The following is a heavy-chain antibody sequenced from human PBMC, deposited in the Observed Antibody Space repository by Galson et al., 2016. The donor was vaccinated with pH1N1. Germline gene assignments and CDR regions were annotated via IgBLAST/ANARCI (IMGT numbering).Heavy chain of an antibody. J-gene: IGHJ5*02. V-gene: IGHV1-2*02. CDR1: GYTFTGNY. CDR2: INPDSGGT. D-gene: IGHD3-16*01. Sequence: SVKVSCKASGYTFTGNYVHWVRQAPGQGLEWMGWINPDSGGTNYAQRFQGRVTMTRDTSISTAYMEMSRLTSDDPAVYYCTRVGRLRSDFDPWGQGTLVTVSS. CDR3: TRVGRLRSDFDP.